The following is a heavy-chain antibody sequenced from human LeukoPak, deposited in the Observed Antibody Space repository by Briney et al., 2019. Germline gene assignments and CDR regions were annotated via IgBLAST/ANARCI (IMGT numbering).Heavy chain of an antibody. CDR1: GYTFTSYH. D-gene: IGHD1-26*01. V-gene: IGHV1-46*01. CDR3: ARDVSGSYHGLRIKH. Sequence: GASVKVSCKASGYTFTSYHMHWVRQAPGQGLEWMGIINPSGGSTSYAQKFQGRVTMTRDMSTSTVYMELSSLRSEDTAVYYCARDVSGSYHGLRIKHWGQGTLVTVSS. CDR2: INPSGGST. J-gene: IGHJ1*01.